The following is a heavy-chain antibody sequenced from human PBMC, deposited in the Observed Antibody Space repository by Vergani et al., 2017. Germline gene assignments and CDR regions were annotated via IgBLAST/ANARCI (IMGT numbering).Heavy chain of an antibody. CDR1: GFTFGDYY. D-gene: IGHD2-15*01. J-gene: IGHJ1*01. CDR2: INRDGTET. V-gene: IGHV3-7*01. Sequence: EVHLEESGGGLVQPGGSLRLSCAASGFTFGDYYMAWIRLAPGKGLDWVASINRDGTETFYVDSVKGRFTLSRDNAKTTLYLQMNSLRAEDRGVYYCARISGGSAPHLHYWGQGTLVTVAS. CDR3: ARISGGSAPHLHY.